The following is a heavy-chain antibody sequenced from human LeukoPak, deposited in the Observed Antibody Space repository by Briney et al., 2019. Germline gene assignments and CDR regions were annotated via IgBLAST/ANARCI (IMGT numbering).Heavy chain of an antibody. CDR1: GFTFSSYA. CDR3: ALVDTTS. CDR2: ITGSGGGT. J-gene: IGHJ5*02. Sequence: GGSLRLSCAASGFTFSSYAMSWVRQAPGKGLEWVSTITGSGGGTFYADSVKGRFTISRDNSKNMVYLQMNSLRAEDTAVYYCALVDTTSWGQGTLVTVSS. V-gene: IGHV3-23*01. D-gene: IGHD5-18*01.